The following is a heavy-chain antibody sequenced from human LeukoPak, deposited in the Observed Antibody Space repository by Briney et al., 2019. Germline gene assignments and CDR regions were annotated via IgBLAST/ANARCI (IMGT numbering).Heavy chain of an antibody. D-gene: IGHD2-15*01. J-gene: IGHJ4*02. CDR2: ISSSGSTI. CDR3: AKWALCNGGNCEILGY. Sequence: GGSLRLSCAASGFTFSSYEMNWVRQAPGKGLEWVSYISSSGSTIYYADSVKGRFTISRDNSKNTLYLQMNSLRAEDTAVYYCAKWALCNGGNCEILGYWGQGTLVTVSS. V-gene: IGHV3-48*03. CDR1: GFTFSSYE.